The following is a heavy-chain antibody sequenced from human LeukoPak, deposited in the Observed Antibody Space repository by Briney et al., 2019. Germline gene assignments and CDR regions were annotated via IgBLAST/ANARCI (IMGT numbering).Heavy chain of an antibody. Sequence: SETLSLTCTVSGGSISSSNYYWGWIRQPPGKGLEWIGSIYYSGSTYYNPSLKSRVTISVDTSKNQFSLKLSSVTAADTAVYYCARQGGGAMVRGVRPQKTNWFDPWGQGTLVTVSS. CDR2: IYYSGST. J-gene: IGHJ5*02. CDR3: ARQGGGAMVRGVRPQKTNWFDP. V-gene: IGHV4-39*01. D-gene: IGHD3-10*01. CDR1: GGSISSSNYY.